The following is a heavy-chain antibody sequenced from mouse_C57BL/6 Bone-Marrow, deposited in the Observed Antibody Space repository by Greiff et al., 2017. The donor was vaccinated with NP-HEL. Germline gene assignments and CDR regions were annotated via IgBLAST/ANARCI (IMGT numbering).Heavy chain of an antibody. J-gene: IGHJ4*01. CDR2: ISSGGDYI. D-gene: IGHD2-4*01. V-gene: IGHV5-9-1*02. CDR3: TRDPYDYDAGYYAMDY. CDR1: GFTFSSYA. Sequence: EVKVVESGEGLVKPGGSLKLSCAASGFTFSSYAMSWVRQTPEKRLEWVAYISSGGDYIYYADTVKGRFTISRDNARNTLYLQMSSLKSEDTAMYYCTRDPYDYDAGYYAMDYWGQGTSVTVSS.